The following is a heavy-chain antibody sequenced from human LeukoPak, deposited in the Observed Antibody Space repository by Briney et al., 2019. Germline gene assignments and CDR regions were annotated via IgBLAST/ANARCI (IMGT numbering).Heavy chain of an antibody. CDR2: VYYTGST. V-gene: IGHV4-61*01. Sequence: SETLSLTCTVSGGSVSSSSYFWTWIRQPPGKGLEWIGYVYYTGSTNFNPSLKSRVTMSLDTSRNQFSLKLTSLTAADTAVYYCARGAMATTPFFDYWGQGTLVTVSS. J-gene: IGHJ4*02. CDR1: GGSVSSSSYF. D-gene: IGHD5-24*01. CDR3: ARGAMATTPFFDY.